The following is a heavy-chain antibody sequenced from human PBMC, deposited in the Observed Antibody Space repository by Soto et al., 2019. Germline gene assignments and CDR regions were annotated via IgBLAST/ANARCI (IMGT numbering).Heavy chain of an antibody. CDR3: ARRYGGAFDI. CDR1: GGSFSDYY. Sequence: PSETLSLTCAVYGGSFSDYYWTWIRQPPGKGLEWIGYIHHSGSTNYNPSLKSRVTISLDTSKNQFSLKLSSVTAADTAVYYCARRYGGAFDIWGQGTMVTVSS. V-gene: IGHV4-34*01. J-gene: IGHJ3*02. CDR2: IHHSGST. D-gene: IGHD4-17*01.